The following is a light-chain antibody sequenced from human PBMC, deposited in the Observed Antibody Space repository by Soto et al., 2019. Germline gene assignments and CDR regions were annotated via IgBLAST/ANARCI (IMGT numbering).Light chain of an antibody. J-gene: IGLJ3*02. Sequence: QSVLTQSPSASASLGASVKLTCTLSSGHSNYAIAWHQQQPQKGPRYLMKLNSDGSHSKGDGIPDRFSGSSSGAERYLTISSLQSEDKADYYCQTWDTGIRVFGGGTQLTVL. V-gene: IGLV4-69*01. CDR3: QTWDTGIRV. CDR1: SGHSNYA. CDR2: LNSDGSH.